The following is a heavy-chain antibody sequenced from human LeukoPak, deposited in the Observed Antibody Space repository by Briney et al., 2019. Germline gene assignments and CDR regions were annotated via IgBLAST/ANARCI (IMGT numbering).Heavy chain of an antibody. CDR1: GYTFTSCG. CDR3: ARDWVPGRYDYAGY. CDR2: ISAYNGNT. V-gene: IGHV1-18*01. D-gene: IGHD2-2*01. Sequence: ASVKVSCKASGYTFTSCGISWVRQAPGQGLEWMGWISAYNGNTNYAQKLQGRVTMTTDTSTSTAHMELRSLRSDDTAVYYCARDWVPGRYDYAGYWGQGTLVTVSS. J-gene: IGHJ4*02.